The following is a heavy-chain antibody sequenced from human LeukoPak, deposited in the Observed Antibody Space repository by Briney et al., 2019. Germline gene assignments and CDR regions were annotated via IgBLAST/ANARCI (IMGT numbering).Heavy chain of an antibody. V-gene: IGHV1-69*13. CDR1: RGTFSTCA. CDR2: IIPIFGTA. CDR3: ARSKALRLDDIYY. J-gene: IGHJ4*02. Sequence: SVKVSCKASRGTFSTCAITWVRQAPGQGLEWMGGIIPIFGTANYAQKFQGRVTITADESTSTAYMELSSLRSDDTAVFYCARSKALRLDDIYYWGQGTLVTVSS. D-gene: IGHD3-9*01.